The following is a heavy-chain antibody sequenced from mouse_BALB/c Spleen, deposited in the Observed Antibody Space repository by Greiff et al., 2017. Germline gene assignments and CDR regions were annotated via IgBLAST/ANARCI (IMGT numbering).Heavy chain of an antibody. CDR2: IYPYNGGT. J-gene: IGHJ3*01. Sequence: EVQLQQSGPELVKPGASVKISCKASGYTFTDYNMHWVKQSHGKSLEWIGYIYPYNGGTGYNQKFKSKATLTVDNSSSTAYMELRSLTSEDSAVYYCATAYDSFFAYWGQGTLVTVSA. CDR3: ATAYDSFFAY. CDR1: GYTFTDYN. V-gene: IGHV1S29*02. D-gene: IGHD2-4*01.